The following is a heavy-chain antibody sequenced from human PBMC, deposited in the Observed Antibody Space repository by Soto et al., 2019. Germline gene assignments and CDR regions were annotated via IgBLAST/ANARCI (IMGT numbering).Heavy chain of an antibody. V-gene: IGHV4-59*01. Sequence: SETLSLTCTVSGGSISSYYWSWIRQPPGKGLEWIGYIYYSGSTNYNPSLKSRVTISVDTSKNQFSLKLSSVTAADTAVYYCARDGGEQQRAFDIWGQGTMVTVSS. D-gene: IGHD3-16*01. CDR3: ARDGGEQQRAFDI. CDR1: GGSISSYY. CDR2: IYYSGST. J-gene: IGHJ3*02.